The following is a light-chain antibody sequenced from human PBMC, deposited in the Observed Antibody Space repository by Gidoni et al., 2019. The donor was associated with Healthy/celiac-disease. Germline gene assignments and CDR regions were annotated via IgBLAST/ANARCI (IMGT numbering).Light chain of an antibody. CDR1: QSVSSN. J-gene: IGKJ3*01. V-gene: IGKV3-15*01. CDR3: QQYNNWPPLFT. Sequence: EIVMTQSPATLSVSPGERATLSCRASQSVSSNLAWYQQKPGQAPRLLISGASTRATGIPARFSGSGSGTEFTLTISSLQSEDFAVYYCQQYNNWPPLFTFXPXTKVDIK. CDR2: GAS.